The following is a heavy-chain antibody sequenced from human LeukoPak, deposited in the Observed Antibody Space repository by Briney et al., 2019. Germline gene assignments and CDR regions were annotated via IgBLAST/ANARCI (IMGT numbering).Heavy chain of an antibody. V-gene: IGHV3-33*06. CDR2: IWYDGSNK. Sequence: GGSLRLSCAASGFTFSDYYMSWIRQAPGKGLEWVAVIWYDGSNKYYADSVKGRFTISRDDSKNTLYLQMNSLRAEDTAVYYCVKDSYSSGFNFDYWGQGTLVTVSS. J-gene: IGHJ4*02. CDR1: GFTFSDYY. D-gene: IGHD6-19*01. CDR3: VKDSYSSGFNFDY.